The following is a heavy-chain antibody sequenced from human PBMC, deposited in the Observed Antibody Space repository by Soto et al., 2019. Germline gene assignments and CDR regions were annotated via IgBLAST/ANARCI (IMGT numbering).Heavy chain of an antibody. CDR3: AKDRGSSWQDKYFQH. CDR2: ISGSGGST. D-gene: IGHD6-13*01. V-gene: IGHV3-23*01. J-gene: IGHJ1*01. CDR1: GFTFSSYG. Sequence: GSLRLSCAASGFTFSSYGMSWVRQAPGKGLEWVSGISGSGGSTYYADSVKGRFTISRDNSKNTLHLQMNSLRAEDTAVYYCAKDRGSSWQDKYFQHWGQGTLVTVSS.